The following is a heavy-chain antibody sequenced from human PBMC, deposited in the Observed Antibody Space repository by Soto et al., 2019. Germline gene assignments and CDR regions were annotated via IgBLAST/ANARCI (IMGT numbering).Heavy chain of an antibody. CDR2: ISSSSSTI. Sequence: GGSLRLSCAASGFTFSSYSMNWVRQAPGKGLEWVSYISSSSSTIYYADSVKGRFTISRDNAKNSLYLQMNSLRDEDTAVYYCARELLVRGIAWVDYWGQGTLVTVSS. V-gene: IGHV3-48*02. D-gene: IGHD3-10*01. CDR1: GFTFSSYS. CDR3: ARELLVRGIAWVDY. J-gene: IGHJ4*02.